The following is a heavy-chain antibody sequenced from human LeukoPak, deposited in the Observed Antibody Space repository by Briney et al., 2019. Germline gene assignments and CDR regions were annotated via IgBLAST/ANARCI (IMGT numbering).Heavy chain of an antibody. Sequence: SETLSLTCAVYGGSFSGYYWSWTRQPPGKGLEWIGEINHSGSTNYNPSLKSRVTISVDTSKNQFSLKLSSVTAADTAVYYCARDLEQQLRYYYYYYGMDVWGQGTTVTVSS. CDR1: GGSFSGYY. D-gene: IGHD6-13*01. J-gene: IGHJ6*02. CDR2: INHSGST. V-gene: IGHV4-34*01. CDR3: ARDLEQQLRYYYYYYGMDV.